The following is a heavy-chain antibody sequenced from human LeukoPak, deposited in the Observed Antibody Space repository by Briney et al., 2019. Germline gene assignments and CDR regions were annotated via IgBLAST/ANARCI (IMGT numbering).Heavy chain of an antibody. CDR2: IYHSGST. CDR3: ARGPGYGSGLLLDY. J-gene: IGHJ4*02. Sequence: LRLSCAASGLTFRNYAMSWVRQAPEKGLEWIGYIYHSGSTYYNPSLKSRVTISVDRSKNQFSLKLSSVTAADTAVYYCARGPGYGSGLLLDYWGQGTLVTVSS. V-gene: IGHV4-30-2*01. CDR1: GLTFRNYA. D-gene: IGHD3-10*01.